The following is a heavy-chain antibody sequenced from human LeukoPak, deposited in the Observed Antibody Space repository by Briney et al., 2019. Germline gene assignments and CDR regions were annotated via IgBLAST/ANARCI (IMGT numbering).Heavy chain of an antibody. J-gene: IGHJ4*02. CDR1: GFTFSTFS. V-gene: IGHV3-48*01. CDR3: AREPLDY. CDR2: ISISSSTI. Sequence: GGSLRLSCAASGFTFSTFSMNWVRQAPGKGLEWVSYISISSSTIYYADSVKGRFTISRDNAKNSLYLQMNSLRAEDTAVYYCAREPLDYWGQGTLVTVSS.